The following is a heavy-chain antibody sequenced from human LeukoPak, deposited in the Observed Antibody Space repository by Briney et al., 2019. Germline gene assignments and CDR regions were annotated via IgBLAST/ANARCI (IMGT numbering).Heavy chain of an antibody. CDR1: GFTFSSYW. J-gene: IGHJ5*02. Sequence: GGSLRLSCAASGFTFSSYWMHWVRQAPGKGLVWVSRIRTDGTITTYADSVKGRFSISRDSSMNTLYLQMDSLRAEDTAVYYCARGANYDFWSGYITDGYNCFDPWGQGTLVTVSS. CDR3: ARGANYDFWSGYITDGYNCFDP. V-gene: IGHV3-74*03. D-gene: IGHD3-3*01. CDR2: IRTDGTIT.